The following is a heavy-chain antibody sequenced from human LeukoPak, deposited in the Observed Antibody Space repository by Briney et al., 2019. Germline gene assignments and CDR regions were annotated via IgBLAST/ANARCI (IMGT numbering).Heavy chain of an antibody. D-gene: IGHD2-2*01. CDR1: GFTFDDYA. CDR3: AKEGGKYCSSTSCYWDY. CDR2: ISWNSGSI. J-gene: IGHJ4*02. V-gene: IGHV3-9*01. Sequence: PGRSLRLSCAASGFTFDDYAMHWVRQAPGKGLEWGSGISWNSGSIGYADSVKGRFTISRYNAKNSLYLQMNSLRAEDTALYYCAKEGGKYCSSTSCYWDYWGQGTLVTVSS.